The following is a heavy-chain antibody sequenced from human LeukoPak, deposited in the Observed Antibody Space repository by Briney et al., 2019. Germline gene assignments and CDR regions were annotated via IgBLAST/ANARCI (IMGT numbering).Heavy chain of an antibody. CDR3: ASNSGGYYYYSMDV. J-gene: IGHJ6*02. CDR2: TYSGGST. D-gene: IGHD2-21*01. CDR1: GFTVSSNY. Sequence: PGGSLRLSCAASGFTVSSNYMSWVRQAPGKGLEWVSVTYSGGSTYYADSVKGRFTISRDNSKNTLYLQMNSLRAEDTAVYYCASNSGGYYYYSMDVWGQGTTVTVSS. V-gene: IGHV3-53*01.